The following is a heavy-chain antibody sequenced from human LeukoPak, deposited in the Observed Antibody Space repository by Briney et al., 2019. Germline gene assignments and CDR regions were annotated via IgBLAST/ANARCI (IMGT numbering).Heavy chain of an antibody. D-gene: IGHD3-22*01. J-gene: IGHJ4*02. CDR3: ARVGHYDSSGYYARGKYYFDY. CDR2: INHSGGT. CDR1: GGSFSGYY. Sequence: SETLSLTCAVYGGSFSGYYWSWIRQPPGKGLEWIGEINHSGGTNYNPSLKSRVTISVDTSKNQFSLKLSSVTAADTAVYYCARVGHYDSSGYYARGKYYFDYWGQGTLVTVSS. V-gene: IGHV4-34*01.